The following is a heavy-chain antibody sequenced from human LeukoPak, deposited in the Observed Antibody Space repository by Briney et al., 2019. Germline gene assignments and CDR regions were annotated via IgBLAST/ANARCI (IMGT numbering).Heavy chain of an antibody. Sequence: SETLSLTCTVSGGSVRSNSYYWSWLRQPPGKGLEWIGYIYHSGTTNYNPSLKSRVTISVDTSKNQFSLNLSSVTAADTAVYYCARATPGFSSGWFNNWFDPWGQGTLVTVSS. J-gene: IGHJ5*02. CDR3: ARATPGFSSGWFNNWFDP. CDR2: IYHSGTT. D-gene: IGHD6-19*01. CDR1: GGSVRSNSYY. V-gene: IGHV4-61*01.